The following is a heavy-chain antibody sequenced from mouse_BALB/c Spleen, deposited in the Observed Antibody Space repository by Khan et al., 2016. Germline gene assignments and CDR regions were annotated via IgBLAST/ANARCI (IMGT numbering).Heavy chain of an antibody. D-gene: IGHD1-1*01. Sequence: EVKLLESGGGLVQPGGSLKLSCAASGFDLSRYWMSWVRQAPGKGLEWIGEINPASSTINYTPSLKDRFIISRDNAKNTLYLQVSKVRSEDTALYYCARAGYYGYLAYWGQGTLVSVSA. CDR2: INPASSTI. J-gene: IGHJ3*01. CDR3: ARAGYYGYLAY. V-gene: IGHV4-1*02. CDR1: GFDLSRYW.